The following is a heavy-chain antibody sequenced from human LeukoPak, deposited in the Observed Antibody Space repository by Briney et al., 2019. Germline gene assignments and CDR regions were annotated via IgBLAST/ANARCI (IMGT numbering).Heavy chain of an antibody. CDR2: IFYNGST. D-gene: IGHD6-19*01. CDR1: GGSISSYF. CDR3: ARAGSGWYNWFDP. J-gene: IGHJ5*02. Sequence: SETLSLTCTVSGGSISSYFWSWIRQPPGKGLQWIGYIFYNGSTSYNPSLKSRVTISVDTSKNQFSLKLSSVTAADPAVYYCARAGSGWYNWFDPWGQGTLVTVSS. V-gene: IGHV4-59*01.